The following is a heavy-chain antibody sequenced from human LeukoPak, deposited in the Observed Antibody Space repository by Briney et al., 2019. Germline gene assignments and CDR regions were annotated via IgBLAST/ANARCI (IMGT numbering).Heavy chain of an antibody. CDR1: GLTFSSYE. CDR3: ARGLLSFGELSPFDY. V-gene: IGHV3-48*03. CDR2: ISSSGSTI. J-gene: IGHJ4*02. D-gene: IGHD3-10*01. Sequence: GGSLRLSCAASGLTFSSYEMNWVRHAPGKGREWVSYISSSGSTIYYADSVKGRFTISRDNAKNTLYLQMKSLRAEDTAVYYCARGLLSFGELSPFDYWGQGTLVTVSS.